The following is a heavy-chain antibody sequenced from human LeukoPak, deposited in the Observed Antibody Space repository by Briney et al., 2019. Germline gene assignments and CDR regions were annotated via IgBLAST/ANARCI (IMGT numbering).Heavy chain of an antibody. D-gene: IGHD5-18*01. J-gene: IGHJ4*02. CDR2: ISSSSNYT. CDR3: ARSVYSYGPFDH. Sequence: PGGSLRLSCAASGFTFSSYAMSWIRQAPGKGLEWVSYISSSSNYTNYADSVKGRFTISRDNAKNSLYLQMNSLRADDTAVYYCARSVYSYGPFDHWGQGTLVTVSS. V-gene: IGHV3-11*06. CDR1: GFTFSSYA.